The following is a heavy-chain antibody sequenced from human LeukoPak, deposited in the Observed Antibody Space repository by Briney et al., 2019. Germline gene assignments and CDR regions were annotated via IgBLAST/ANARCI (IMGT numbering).Heavy chain of an antibody. CDR1: GFTFVDYG. CDR3: ARRGVQLQRISWFDP. D-gene: IGHD1-1*01. V-gene: IGHV3-20*04. CDR2: INYNGAIT. J-gene: IGHJ5*02. Sequence: GGSLRLSCATSGFTFVDYGLSWVRRAPGKGLEWLCAINYNGAITDYADSVKGRFTISRDNAKNSLYLQMNSLRAEDTAVYYCARRGVQLQRISWFDPWGQGTLVTVSS.